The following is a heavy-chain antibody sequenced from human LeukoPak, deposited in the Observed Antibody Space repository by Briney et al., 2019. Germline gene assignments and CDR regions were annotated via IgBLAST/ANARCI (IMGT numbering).Heavy chain of an antibody. Sequence: GSLRLSCAASGFTFSSYGMHWVRQAPGKGLEWVAVIWYDGSNKYYADSVKGRFTISRDNSKNTLYLQMNSLRAEDTAVYYCAKDIRGYSYGPFDYWGQGTLVTVSS. CDR1: GFTFSSYG. D-gene: IGHD5-18*01. V-gene: IGHV3-33*06. J-gene: IGHJ4*02. CDR2: IWYDGSNK. CDR3: AKDIRGYSYGPFDY.